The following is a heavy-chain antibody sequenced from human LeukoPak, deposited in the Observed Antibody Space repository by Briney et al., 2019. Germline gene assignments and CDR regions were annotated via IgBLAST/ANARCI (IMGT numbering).Heavy chain of an antibody. CDR3: ARWRRCSGGSCYPSN. Sequence: ASVKVSCKASGYTFTGYYMHWVRQAPGQGLEWMGWINPNSGDTNYAQKFQGRVTMTRDTSISTAYMELSRLRSDDTAVYYCARWRRCSGGSCYPSNWGQGTLVTVSS. V-gene: IGHV1-2*02. J-gene: IGHJ4*02. D-gene: IGHD2-15*01. CDR1: GYTFTGYY. CDR2: INPNSGDT.